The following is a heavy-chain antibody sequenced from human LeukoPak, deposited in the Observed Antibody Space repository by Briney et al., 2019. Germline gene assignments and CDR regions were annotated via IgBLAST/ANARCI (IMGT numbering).Heavy chain of an antibody. D-gene: IGHD3-10*01. CDR2: INPNSGST. Sequence: GASVKVSCKASGYTFTGYYMHWVRQAPGQGLEWMGWINPNSGSTNYAQKFQGRVTMTRDTSISTAYMELSRLRSDDTAVYYCARDRAPEWLSIIGEFDYWGQGTLVTVSS. CDR1: GYTFTGYY. V-gene: IGHV1-2*02. J-gene: IGHJ4*02. CDR3: ARDRAPEWLSIIGEFDY.